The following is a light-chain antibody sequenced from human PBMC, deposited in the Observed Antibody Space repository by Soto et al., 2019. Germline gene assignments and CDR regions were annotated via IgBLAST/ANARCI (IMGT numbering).Light chain of an antibody. Sequence: EIVLTQSPGTLSLSPVERATLPCMASQSVSFTYLAWYQQKPGQAPRLLIYGASTRATGISARFSGSGSGTEFTLTISSLQSEDFAVYYCQQYNNWPPITFGQGTRLEIK. CDR2: GAS. V-gene: IGKV3-15*01. J-gene: IGKJ5*01. CDR1: QSVSFTY. CDR3: QQYNNWPPIT.